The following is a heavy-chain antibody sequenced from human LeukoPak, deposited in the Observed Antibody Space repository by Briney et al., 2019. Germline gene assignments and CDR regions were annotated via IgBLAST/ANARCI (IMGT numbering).Heavy chain of an antibody. CDR3: ARPHSSGWYRGGYYFDY. J-gene: IGHJ4*02. V-gene: IGHV1-2*02. D-gene: IGHD6-19*01. Sequence: GASVKVSCKSSGYTFTSYDIHWVRQATGQGLEWMGWINPNSGGTNYAQKFQGRVTMTRDTSISTAYMELSRLRSDDTAVYYCARPHSSGWYRGGYYFDYWGQGTLVTVSS. CDR2: INPNSGGT. CDR1: GYTFTSYD.